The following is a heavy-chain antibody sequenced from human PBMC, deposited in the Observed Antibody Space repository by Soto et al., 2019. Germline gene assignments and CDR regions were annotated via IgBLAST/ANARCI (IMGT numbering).Heavy chain of an antibody. CDR2: ISGSGGIT. Sequence: GGSLRLSCAASGITFRNYAMSWVRQAPGKGLEWVSAISGSGGITYYADSVKGRFTISRDNSKNTLFLQMKSLSAEDTALYYCAKSIQPCNGGRCHGSDHYYGMDIWSQGTTFTVSS. D-gene: IGHD2-15*01. J-gene: IGHJ6*02. CDR3: AKSIQPCNGGRCHGSDHYYGMDI. CDR1: GITFRNYA. V-gene: IGHV3-23*01.